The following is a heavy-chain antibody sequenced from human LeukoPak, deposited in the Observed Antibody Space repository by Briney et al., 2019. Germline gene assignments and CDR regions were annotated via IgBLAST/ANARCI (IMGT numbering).Heavy chain of an antibody. Sequence: SETLSLTCAVYGGSFSGYHWSWIRQPPGKGLEWIGEINHSGSTNYNPSLKSRVTISVDTSKNQFSLKLSSVTAADTAVYYCARGSRLMVVRGVITNWFDPWGQGTLVTVSS. D-gene: IGHD3-10*01. V-gene: IGHV4-34*01. CDR1: GGSFSGYH. J-gene: IGHJ5*02. CDR2: INHSGST. CDR3: ARGSRLMVVRGVITNWFDP.